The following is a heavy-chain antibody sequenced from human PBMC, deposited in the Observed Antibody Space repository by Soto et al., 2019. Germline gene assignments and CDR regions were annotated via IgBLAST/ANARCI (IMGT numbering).Heavy chain of an antibody. CDR3: ARVITMVRAYGMDV. V-gene: IGHV3-30-3*01. CDR1: GFTFSSYA. Sequence: PEGALRLYGADSGFTFSSYAMHWVRQARGKGLEWVAVISSDGSNKYYADSVKGRFTISRDNSKNTLYLQMNSLRAEDTAVYYCARVITMVRAYGMDVWGQGPTVTVLL. D-gene: IGHD3-10*01. CDR2: ISSDGSNK. J-gene: IGHJ6*02.